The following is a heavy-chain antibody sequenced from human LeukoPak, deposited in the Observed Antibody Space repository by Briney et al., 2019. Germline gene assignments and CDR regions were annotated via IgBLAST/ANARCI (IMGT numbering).Heavy chain of an antibody. J-gene: IGHJ4*02. CDR1: GFTFSTYC. V-gene: IGHV3-7*01. D-gene: IGHD3-10*01. CDR3: ARDSDGNFDY. CDR2: IKQDGSEK. Sequence: GGSLRLSCAASGFTFSTYCMSWVRQAPGKGLEWVAYIKQDGSEKYYVDSVKGRFTISRDNAKNSLYLQINSLRAEDTAVYYCARDSDGNFDYWGQGTLVTVSS.